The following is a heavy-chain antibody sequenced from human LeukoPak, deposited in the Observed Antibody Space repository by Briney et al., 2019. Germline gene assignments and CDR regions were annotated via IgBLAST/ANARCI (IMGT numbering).Heavy chain of an antibody. V-gene: IGHV1-2*02. CDR3: ARVSDCSSTSCYLFHYGMDV. D-gene: IGHD2-2*01. CDR1: GYTFTGYY. J-gene: IGHJ6*02. CDR2: INPNSGST. Sequence: GASVKVSCKASGYTFTGYYMHWVRQAPGQGLEWMGWINPNSGSTNYAQKFQGRVTMTRDTSISTAYMELSRLRSDDTAVYYCARVSDCSSTSCYLFHYGMDVWGQGTTVTVSS.